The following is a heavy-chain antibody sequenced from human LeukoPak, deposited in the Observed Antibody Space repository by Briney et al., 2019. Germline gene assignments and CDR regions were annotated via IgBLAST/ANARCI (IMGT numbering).Heavy chain of an antibody. V-gene: IGHV3-7*01. CDR2: IKQDGSEK. D-gene: IGHD3-9*01. Sequence: TGGSLRLSCTASGFTFSSYWMSWVRQAPGKGLEWLANIKQDGSEKYYVDSVKGRCTIPRDNAKNSLYLQMNSLSAEDTAVYYCARVRGIRGLPGILIGRFSDYYYMDVWGNGTTVTISS. CDR3: ARVRGIRGLPGILIGRFSDYYYMDV. CDR1: GFTFSSYW. J-gene: IGHJ6*03.